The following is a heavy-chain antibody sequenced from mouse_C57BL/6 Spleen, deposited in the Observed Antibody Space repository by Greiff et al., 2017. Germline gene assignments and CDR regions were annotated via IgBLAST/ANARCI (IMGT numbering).Heavy chain of an antibody. D-gene: IGHD1-1*01. CDR3: ARWSTTVVARGMDY. Sequence: EVQLQQSGAELVRPGSSVKMSCKTSGYTFSSYGIHWVKQRPGQGLEWIGYIYIGNGYTVYNEKFKGKATLTSDTSSSTAYMQLSSLTSEDSAIFFCARWSTTVVARGMDYWGQGTSVTVAS. V-gene: IGHV1-58*01. CDR2: IYIGNGYT. CDR1: GYTFSSYG. J-gene: IGHJ4*01.